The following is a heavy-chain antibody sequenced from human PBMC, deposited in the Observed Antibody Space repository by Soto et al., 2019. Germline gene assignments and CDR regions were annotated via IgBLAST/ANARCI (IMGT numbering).Heavy chain of an antibody. J-gene: IGHJ5*02. V-gene: IGHV5-51*03. CDR2: IYPGDSDT. CDR1: GYSFAIYW. Sequence: EVQLVQSGAEVKKPGESLKISCKGSGYSFAIYWIAWVRQMPGKGLEWMGIIYPGDSDTRYSPSFQGQVTISADKSISTAYLQWNSLKASDTAMYYCAMSASGYSSTYYWFDPWGQGTLVTVSS. CDR3: AMSASGYSSTYYWFDP. D-gene: IGHD6-13*01.